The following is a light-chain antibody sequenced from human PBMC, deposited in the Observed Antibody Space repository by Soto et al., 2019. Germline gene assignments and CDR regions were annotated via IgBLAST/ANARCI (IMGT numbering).Light chain of an antibody. CDR2: GNR. Sequence: QSVLTQPASVSGAPGQSVTVSCSGDSSSIGAGYAVSWFQHSPGTAPRLLIYGNRNRPSGVPERFSASKSGTSASLTIAGLQAEDEADYYCQSYVGGSEVFGGGTKLTVL. CDR3: QSYVGGSEV. V-gene: IGLV1-40*01. J-gene: IGLJ2*01. CDR1: SSSIGAGYA.